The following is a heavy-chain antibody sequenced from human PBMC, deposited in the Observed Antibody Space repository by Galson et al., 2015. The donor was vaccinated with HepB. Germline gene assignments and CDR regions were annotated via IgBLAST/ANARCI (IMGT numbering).Heavy chain of an antibody. V-gene: IGHV5-51*01. Sequence: SGAEVKKPGESLKISCKGSGYSFSRDWIGWVRQMPGKGLEWMGIIYPGDSDIRYSPSFQGQVTISADTSISTAYLQWSSLKASDTAMYFCARWGGSDWFDPWGQGTLVTVSS. D-gene: IGHD3-16*01. CDR1: GYSFSRDW. CDR3: ARWGGSDWFDP. J-gene: IGHJ5*02. CDR2: IYPGDSDI.